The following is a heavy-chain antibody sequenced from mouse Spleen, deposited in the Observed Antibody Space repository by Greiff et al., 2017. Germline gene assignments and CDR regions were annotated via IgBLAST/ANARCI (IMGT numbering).Heavy chain of an antibody. J-gene: IGHJ4*01. D-gene: IGHD1-1*01. Sequence: QVQLQQSGPGLVQPSQSLSITCTVSGFSLTSYGVHWVRQSPGKGLEWLGVIWSGGSTDYNAAFISRLSISKDNSKSQVFFKMNSLQADDTAIYYCARPTVVADYAMDYWGQGTSVTVSS. CDR1: GFSLTSYG. CDR2: IWSGGST. V-gene: IGHV2-2*01. CDR3: ARPTVVADYAMDY.